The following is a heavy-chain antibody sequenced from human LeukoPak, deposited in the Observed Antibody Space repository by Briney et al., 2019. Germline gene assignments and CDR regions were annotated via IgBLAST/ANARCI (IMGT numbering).Heavy chain of an antibody. Sequence: PSETLSLTCTVSGGSISNHYWTWIRQPPGKGLEWIGYIFSSGSTTYNPSLKSRLTISVDTSKNQFSLKLRSVTAADTAVYFCASRPMTNLSFDVWGQGTMVTVSS. D-gene: IGHD3-22*01. CDR2: IFSSGST. CDR1: GGSISNHY. J-gene: IGHJ3*01. V-gene: IGHV4-59*11. CDR3: ASRPMTNLSFDV.